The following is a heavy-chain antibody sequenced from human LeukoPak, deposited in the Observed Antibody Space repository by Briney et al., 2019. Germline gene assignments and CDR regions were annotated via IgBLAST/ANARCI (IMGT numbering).Heavy chain of an antibody. V-gene: IGHV4-34*01. D-gene: IGHD3-22*01. CDR3: AGVAATPGYYDSSGYSSNY. Sequence: SETLSLTCAVYGGSFSGYYWSWIRQPPGKGPEWIGEINHSGSTNYNPSLKSRVTISVDTSKNQFSLKLSSVTAADTAVYYCAGVAATPGYYDSSGYSSNYWGQGTLVTVSS. CDR2: INHSGST. J-gene: IGHJ4*02. CDR1: GGSFSGYY.